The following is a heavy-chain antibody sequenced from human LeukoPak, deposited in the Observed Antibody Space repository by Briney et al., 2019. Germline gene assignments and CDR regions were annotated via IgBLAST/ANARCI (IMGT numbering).Heavy chain of an antibody. J-gene: IGHJ4*02. D-gene: IGHD5-18*01. Sequence: GGSLRLSCAASGFTFDDYGMSWVRQAPGKGLEWVSGINWNGGSTGYADSVKGRFTISRDNAKNSLYLQMNSLRAADTALYYCARSTAMVTIAYWGQGTLVTVSS. CDR3: ARSTAMVTIAY. CDR1: GFTFDDYG. V-gene: IGHV3-20*04. CDR2: INWNGGST.